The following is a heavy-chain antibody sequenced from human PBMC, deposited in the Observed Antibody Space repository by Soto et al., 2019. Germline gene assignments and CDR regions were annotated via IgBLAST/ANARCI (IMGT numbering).Heavy chain of an antibody. V-gene: IGHV4-39*01. CDR2: IYYSGST. CDR3: ANFGVVKNYFDY. Sequence: SETLSLTCTVSGGSISSSSYYWGWIRQPPGKGLEWIGSIYYSGSTYYNPSLKSRVTISVDTSKNQFSLKLSSVTAADTAVYYCANFGVVKNYFDYWGQGTLVTVSS. J-gene: IGHJ4*02. D-gene: IGHD3-3*01. CDR1: GGSISSSSYY.